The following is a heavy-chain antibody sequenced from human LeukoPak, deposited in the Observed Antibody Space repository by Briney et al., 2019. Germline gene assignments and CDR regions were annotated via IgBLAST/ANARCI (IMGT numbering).Heavy chain of an antibody. J-gene: IGHJ3*02. V-gene: IGHV3-23*01. CDR1: GFTFSGYA. CDR2: IGGSGGST. CDR3: AKSGPTYYYDIGGPFDI. D-gene: IGHD3-22*01. Sequence: PGGSLRLSCAASGFTFSGYAMSWVRQAPGKGLEWVSAIGGSGGSTYYADSVKGRLTISRHNSKNTLYLQMNSLRAEDAAVYYCAKSGPTYYYDIGGPFDIWGQGTMVTVSS.